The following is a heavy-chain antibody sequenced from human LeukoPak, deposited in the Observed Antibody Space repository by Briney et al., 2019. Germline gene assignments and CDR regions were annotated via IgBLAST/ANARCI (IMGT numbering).Heavy chain of an antibody. CDR1: GYTFTSYA. Sequence: ASVKVSCKASGYTFTSYAMNWVRQAPGQGLEWMGWINTNTGNPTYAQGFTGRFVFSLDTSVSTAYLQISSLKAEDTAVYYCARDPRVGYFDWLLREYYFDYWGQGTLDTVSS. J-gene: IGHJ4*02. D-gene: IGHD3-9*01. V-gene: IGHV7-4-1*02. CDR2: INTNTGNP. CDR3: ARDPRVGYFDWLLREYYFDY.